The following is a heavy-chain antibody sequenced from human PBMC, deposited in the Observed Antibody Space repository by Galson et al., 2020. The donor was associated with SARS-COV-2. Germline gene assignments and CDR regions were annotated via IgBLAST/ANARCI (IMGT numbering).Heavy chain of an antibody. J-gene: IGHJ4*02. V-gene: IGHV1-69*13. D-gene: IGHD3-22*01. CDR1: GGTFSSYA. CDR2: IIPIFGTA. Sequence: SVKVSCKASGGTFSSYAISWVRQAPGHGLEWMGGIIPIFGTANYAQKFQGRVTITADESTSTAYMELSSLRSEDTAVYYCARWYYYDSSGYSFDYWGQGTLVTVSS. CDR3: ARWYYYDSSGYSFDY.